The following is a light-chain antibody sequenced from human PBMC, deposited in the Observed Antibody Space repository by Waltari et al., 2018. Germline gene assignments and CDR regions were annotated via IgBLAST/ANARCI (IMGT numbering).Light chain of an antibody. CDR3: QQRGNLPET. CDR1: QNVNSF. CDR2: DAS. V-gene: IGKV3-11*01. Sequence: EIVLTQSPGTLSLSPGERATLSCRASQNVNSFLAWYQQKRGQAPRLLIYDASKRATGIPDRISGSGSGTDFTLTISSLEPEDFAIYYCQQRGNLPETFGRGTRVEMK. J-gene: IGKJ2*01.